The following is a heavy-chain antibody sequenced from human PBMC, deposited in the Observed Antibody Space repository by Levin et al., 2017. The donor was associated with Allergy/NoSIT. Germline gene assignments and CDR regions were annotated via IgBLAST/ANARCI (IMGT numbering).Heavy chain of an antibody. CDR3: ARGRTVGYFDL. D-gene: IGHD3/OR15-3a*01. CDR2: ISSSSNSI. CDR1: GFTFSSYT. Sequence: GGSLRLSCAASGFTFSSYTMNWVRQAPGKGLEWVSNISSSSNSIDYADSVKGRFTISRDNDKNSLYLHMNSLRDDDTAVYYCARGRTVGYFDLWGRGTLVTVSS. V-gene: IGHV3-48*02. J-gene: IGHJ2*01.